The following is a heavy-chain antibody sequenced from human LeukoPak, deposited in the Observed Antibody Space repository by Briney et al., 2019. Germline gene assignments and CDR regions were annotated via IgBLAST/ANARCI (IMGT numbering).Heavy chain of an antibody. CDR2: INHSGST. CDR3: ASYYRPRARFDY. Sequence: SGPTLVKPTQTLTLTCTFSGFSLSTSGVGVGWIRQPPGKGLEWIGEINHSGSTNYNPSLKSRVTISVDTSKNQFSLKLSSVTAADTAVYYCASYYRPRARFDYWGQGTLVTVSS. J-gene: IGHJ4*02. CDR1: GFSLSTSGVG. V-gene: IGHV4-39*07. D-gene: IGHD3-22*01.